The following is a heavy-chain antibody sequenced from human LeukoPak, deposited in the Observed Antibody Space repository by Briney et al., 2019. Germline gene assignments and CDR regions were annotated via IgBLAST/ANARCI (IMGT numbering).Heavy chain of an antibody. CDR2: INPSGGST. J-gene: IGHJ4*02. D-gene: IGHD3-10*01. CDR3: ARARYYYGSGSYYNPMGY. V-gene: IGHV1-46*01. Sequence: ASVKVSCKASGYTFTSYYMHWVRQAPGQGLEWMGIINPSGGSTSYAQRFQGRVTMTRDTSTSTVYMELSSLRSEDTAVYYCARARYYYGSGSYYNPMGYWGQGTLVTVSS. CDR1: GYTFTSYY.